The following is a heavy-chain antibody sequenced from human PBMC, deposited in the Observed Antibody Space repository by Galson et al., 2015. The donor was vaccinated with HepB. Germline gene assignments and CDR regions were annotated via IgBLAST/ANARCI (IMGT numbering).Heavy chain of an antibody. V-gene: IGHV3-15*01. Sequence: SLRLSCAASGFTFSNAWMSWVRQAPGKGLEWVGRIKSKTDGGTTDYAAPVKGRFTISRDDSKNTLYLQMNSLKTEDTAVYYCTTGGSSSWQQYYYYYYGMDVWGQGTTVTVSS. D-gene: IGHD6-13*01. CDR2: IKSKTDGGTT. J-gene: IGHJ6*02. CDR1: GFTFSNAW. CDR3: TTGGSSSWQQYYYYYYGMDV.